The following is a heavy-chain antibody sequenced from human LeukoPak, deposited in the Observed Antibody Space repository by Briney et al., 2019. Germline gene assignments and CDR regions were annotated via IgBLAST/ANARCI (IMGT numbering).Heavy chain of an antibody. D-gene: IGHD3-22*01. CDR2: ISYDGSYK. CDR3: AKGGPDSSAYYVDY. V-gene: IGHV3-30*18. J-gene: IGHJ4*02. Sequence: GGSLRLSCAASGFTFSSYGMHWVRQAPGKGLEWVAIISYDGSYKYYADAVKGRFTISRENSKNTPSLQMNSLRAEDTAVYYCAKGGPDSSAYYVDYWGQGTLVTVSS. CDR1: GFTFSSYG.